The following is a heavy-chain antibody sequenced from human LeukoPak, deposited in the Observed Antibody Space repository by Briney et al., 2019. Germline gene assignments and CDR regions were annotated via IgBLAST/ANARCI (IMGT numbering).Heavy chain of an antibody. D-gene: IGHD1-1*01. CDR3: AKSSAGITWFDP. CDR2: TRFDDSYK. CDR1: GFSFSSSG. Sequence: GGSLRLSCAASGFSFSSSGMHWVRQAPGKGPEWVAFTRFDDSYKAYGDSVKGRFTISRDNSKNTLYLQMDSLRSDDTAVYYCAKSSAGITWFDPWGQGTLVTVPS. V-gene: IGHV3-30*02. J-gene: IGHJ5*02.